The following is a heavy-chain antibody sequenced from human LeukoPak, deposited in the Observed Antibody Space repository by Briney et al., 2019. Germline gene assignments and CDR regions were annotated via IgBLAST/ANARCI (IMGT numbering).Heavy chain of an antibody. V-gene: IGHV3-66*02. CDR3: ARDRSYTTSCYPYYYYMDV. D-gene: IGHD2-2*01. CDR1: GFTVSSNY. Sequence: GGFLRLSCAASGFTVSSNYMSWVRQAPGKGLEWVSVIYSGGSTYYADSVKGRFTISRDNSKNTLYLQMNSLRAEDTAVYYCARDRSYTTSCYPYYYYMDVWGKGTTVTVSS. CDR2: IYSGGST. J-gene: IGHJ6*03.